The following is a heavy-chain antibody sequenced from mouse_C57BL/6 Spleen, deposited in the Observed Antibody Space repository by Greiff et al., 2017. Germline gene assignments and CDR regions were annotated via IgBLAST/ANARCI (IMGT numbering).Heavy chain of an antibody. Sequence: VQLQQSGPELVKPGASVKISCKASGYTFTDYYINWVKQRPGQGLEWIGWIFPGSGSTYYNEKFKGKATLAVDKSSSTAYMLLSSLTSEDSAVYFCARKDYGSSYRYFDYWGQGTTLTVSS. CDR1: GYTFTDYY. J-gene: IGHJ2*01. CDR3: ARKDYGSSYRYFDY. V-gene: IGHV1-75*01. CDR2: IFPGSGST. D-gene: IGHD1-1*01.